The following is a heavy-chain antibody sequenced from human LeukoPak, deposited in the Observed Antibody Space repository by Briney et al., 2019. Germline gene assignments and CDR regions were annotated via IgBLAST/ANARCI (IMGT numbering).Heavy chain of an antibody. Sequence: PSETLSLTCAVSGGSISSDNWWSWVRQPPGRRLEGIGEIHHRGGTNYNPSLQSRVTISVDKSTNHFSLRLPSVTAADTAVYYCTTNGWYCLDHWGQGALVTVSS. J-gene: IGHJ1*01. CDR1: GGSISSDNW. CDR2: IHHRGGT. D-gene: IGHD6-19*01. CDR3: TTNGWYCLDH. V-gene: IGHV4-4*02.